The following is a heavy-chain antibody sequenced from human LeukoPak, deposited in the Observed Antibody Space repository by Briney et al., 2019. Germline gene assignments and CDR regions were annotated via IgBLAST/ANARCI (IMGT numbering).Heavy chain of an antibody. J-gene: IGHJ4*02. CDR3: ARATSRVAARPLLDY. CDR2: IYHSGST. Sequence: PSETLSLTCAVSGGSISSSNWWSWVRQPPGRGLEWIGEIYHSGSTNYNPSLKSRVTISVDKPKNQFSLKLSSVTAADTAVYYCARATSRVAARPLLDYWGQGTLVTVSS. CDR1: GGSISSSNW. V-gene: IGHV4-4*02. D-gene: IGHD6-6*01.